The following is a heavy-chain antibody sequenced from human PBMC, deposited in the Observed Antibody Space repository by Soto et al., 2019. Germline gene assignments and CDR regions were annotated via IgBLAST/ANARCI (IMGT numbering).Heavy chain of an antibody. CDR2: TYYRSRWYN. CDR1: GDSVSSNSAA. CDR3: AGTTSHQWYYMDV. Sequence: TLSLTGAISGDSVSSNSAAWNWIRLSPSRGLEWLARTYYRSRWYNDYAVSVRSRITVNPDTSKNQFSLQLTSVTPEDTAVYYCAGTTSHQWYYMDVWGKGTTVTVSS. V-gene: IGHV6-1*01. J-gene: IGHJ6*03. D-gene: IGHD1-7*01.